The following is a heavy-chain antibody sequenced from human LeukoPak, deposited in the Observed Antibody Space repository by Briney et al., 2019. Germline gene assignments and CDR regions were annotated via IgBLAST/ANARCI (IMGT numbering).Heavy chain of an antibody. CDR3: AREPYDILTGYSYYAMDV. D-gene: IGHD3-9*01. J-gene: IGHJ6*02. Sequence: PGGSLRLSCAASGFTFSSYGMHWVRQAPGKGPEWVAVIWYDGSKKYYADSVKGRFTISRDNSKNTLYLQMNSLRAEDTAVYYCAREPYDILTGYSYYAMDVWGQGTTVTVSS. V-gene: IGHV3-33*01. CDR2: IWYDGSKK. CDR1: GFTFSSYG.